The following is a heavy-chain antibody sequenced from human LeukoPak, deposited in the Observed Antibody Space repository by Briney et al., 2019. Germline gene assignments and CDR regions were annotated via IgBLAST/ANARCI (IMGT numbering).Heavy chain of an antibody. CDR3: ARGPTPSFYYGSGSYYSLDY. CDR1: GYTFTSYY. J-gene: IGHJ4*02. CDR2: ISGYNGKT. V-gene: IGHV1-18*01. D-gene: IGHD3-10*01. Sequence: GASVKVSCKASGYTFTSYYVGWVRQAPGQGLEWMGWISGYNGKTNYAQKLQGRVTMTTDTSTTTAYMELRSLRSDDTAVYYCARGPTPSFYYGSGSYYSLDYWGQGTLVTVSS.